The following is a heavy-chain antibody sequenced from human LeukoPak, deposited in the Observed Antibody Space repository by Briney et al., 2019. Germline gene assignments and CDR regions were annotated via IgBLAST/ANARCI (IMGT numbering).Heavy chain of an antibody. J-gene: IGHJ6*03. V-gene: IGHV1-18*01. Sequence: ASVKVSCKASGYTFTSYGISWVRQAPGQGLEWMGWISAYNGNTNYAQKLLGRVTMTTDTSTSTAYMELRSLRSDDTAVYYCARGVRGSYGGEVPYYMDVWGKGTTVTVSS. CDR1: GYTFTSYG. CDR2: ISAYNGNT. CDR3: ARGVRGSYGGEVPYYMDV. D-gene: IGHD5-18*01.